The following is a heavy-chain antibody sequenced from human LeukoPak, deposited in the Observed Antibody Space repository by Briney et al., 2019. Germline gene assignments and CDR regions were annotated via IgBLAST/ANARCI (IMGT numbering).Heavy chain of an antibody. J-gene: IGHJ5*02. CDR2: IYHSGST. D-gene: IGHD6-13*01. CDR3: ARKISAAGSRWFDP. CDR1: GGSISSGNW. Sequence: SEALSLTCAVSGGSISSGNWWSWVRQPPGKGLEWIGEIYHSGSTNYNPSLKSRVTISVDKSKNQFSLKLSSVTAADTAVYYCARKISAAGSRWFDPWGQGTLVTVSS. V-gene: IGHV4-4*02.